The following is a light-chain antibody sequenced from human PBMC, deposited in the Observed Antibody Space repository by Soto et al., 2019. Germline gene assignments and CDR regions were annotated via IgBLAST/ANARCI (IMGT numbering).Light chain of an antibody. CDR2: DAS. J-gene: IGKJ1*01. CDR1: QSLSSS. CDR3: QQYNSWPET. Sequence: EIVLTQSPGTLSMSPGERATLSCRASQSLSSSSLAWYQQKPGQAPRLFIYDASTRATGIPARFSGSGSGTEFTLTISSLQSEDFAVYYCQQYNSWPETFGQGTKVDI. V-gene: IGKV3-15*01.